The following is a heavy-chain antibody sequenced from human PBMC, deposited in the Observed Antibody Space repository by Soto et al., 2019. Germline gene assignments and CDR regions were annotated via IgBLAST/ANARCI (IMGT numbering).Heavy chain of an antibody. CDR1: GYTFTSYG. D-gene: IGHD3-22*01. Sequence: ASVKVSCKASGYTFTSYGISWVRQAPGQGLEWMGGISAYNGNTNYAQKLQGRVTMTTDTSTSTAYMELRSLRSDDTAVYYCARAGLGYYYDSGGYYSSHFDYWGQGTLVTVSS. CDR2: ISAYNGNT. J-gene: IGHJ4*02. CDR3: ARAGLGYYYDSGGYYSSHFDY. V-gene: IGHV1-18*04.